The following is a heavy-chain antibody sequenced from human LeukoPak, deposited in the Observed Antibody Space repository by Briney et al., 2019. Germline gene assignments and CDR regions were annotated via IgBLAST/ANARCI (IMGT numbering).Heavy chain of an antibody. V-gene: IGHV4-30-2*01. Sequence: SQTLSLTCAVSGGSISSGGYSWSWIRQPPGKXXXWIGYIYHSGSTYYNPSLKSRVTISVDRSKNQFSLKLSSVTAADTAVYYCASSMVRGVMPGYWGQGTLVTVSS. D-gene: IGHD3-10*01. CDR3: ASSMVRGVMPGY. CDR1: GGSISSGGYS. J-gene: IGHJ4*02. CDR2: IYHSGST.